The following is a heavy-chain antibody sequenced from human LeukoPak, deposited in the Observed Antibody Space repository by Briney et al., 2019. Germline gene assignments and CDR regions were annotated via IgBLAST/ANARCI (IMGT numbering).Heavy chain of an antibody. V-gene: IGHV4-59*08. Sequence: KSSETLSLTCTVSGVSISPYYWSWIRQPPGKGLEYIGYIYYTGSTNYNPPLKSRLNISMDTSKNQFSLKLSSVTAADAAVYYCARFPKHRKTFGRVITSLTDYGMDVWGQGTTVTVSS. CDR2: IYYTGST. CDR3: ARFPKHRKTFGRVITSLTDYGMDV. D-gene: IGHD3-16*01. J-gene: IGHJ6*02. CDR1: GVSISPYY.